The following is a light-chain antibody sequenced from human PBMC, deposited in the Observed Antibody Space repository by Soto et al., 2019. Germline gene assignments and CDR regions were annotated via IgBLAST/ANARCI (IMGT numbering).Light chain of an antibody. Sequence: QSVLTQPASVSGSPGQSITISCTGTSSDVGSYNLVSWYQQHPGKAPKLMIYEVSKPPSGVSNRVSGSKSGNTASLTISGLQAEDEADYYCCSYAGSSTVVFGGGTKVTVL. J-gene: IGLJ2*01. CDR1: SSDVGSYNL. V-gene: IGLV2-23*02. CDR2: EVS. CDR3: CSYAGSSTVV.